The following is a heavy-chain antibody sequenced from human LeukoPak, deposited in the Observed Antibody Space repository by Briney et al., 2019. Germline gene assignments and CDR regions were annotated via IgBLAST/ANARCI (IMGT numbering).Heavy chain of an antibody. CDR1: GGSISSSNYY. Sequence: SETLSLTCIVSGGSISSSNYYWGWIRQPPGKGLEWIGNVFYSGSTYYHPSLKSRVAISVDTSKNQFSLNLTSVTAADTAVYYCARDLGYSSSWYVGAGYYYYMDVWGKGTTVTISS. V-gene: IGHV4-39*07. CDR2: VFYSGST. CDR3: ARDLGYSSSWYVGAGYYYYMDV. J-gene: IGHJ6*03. D-gene: IGHD6-13*01.